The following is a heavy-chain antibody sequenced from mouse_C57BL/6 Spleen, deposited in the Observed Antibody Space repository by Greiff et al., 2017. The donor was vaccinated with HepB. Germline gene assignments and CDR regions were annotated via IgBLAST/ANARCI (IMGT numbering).Heavy chain of an antibody. CDR2: ISSGGDYI. CDR3: TRDETTGFAY. D-gene: IGHD1-1*01. Sequence: EVQGVESGGGLVKPGGSLKLSCAASGFTFSSYAMSWVRQTPEKRLEWVAYISSGGDYIYYADTVKGRFTISRDNARNTLYLQMSSLKSEDTAMYYCTRDETTGFAYWGTGTTVTVSS. CDR1: GFTFSSYA. V-gene: IGHV5-9-1*02. J-gene: IGHJ1*03.